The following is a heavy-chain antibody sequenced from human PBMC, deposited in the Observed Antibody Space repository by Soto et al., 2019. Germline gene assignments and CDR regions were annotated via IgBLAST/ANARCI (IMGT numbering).Heavy chain of an antibody. J-gene: IGHJ4*02. Sequence: GGSLRLSCAASGFTFSSYSMNWVRQAPGKGLEWVSSISSSSSYIYYADSVKGRFTISRDNAKNSLYLQMNSLRAEDTAVYYCASHSSSGWYAGDYWGQGTLVTVSS. CDR3: ASHSSSGWYAGDY. CDR1: GFTFSSYS. D-gene: IGHD6-19*01. CDR2: ISSSSSYI. V-gene: IGHV3-21*01.